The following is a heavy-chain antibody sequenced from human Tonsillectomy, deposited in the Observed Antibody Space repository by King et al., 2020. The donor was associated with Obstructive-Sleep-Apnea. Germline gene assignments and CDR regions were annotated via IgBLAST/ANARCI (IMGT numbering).Heavy chain of an antibody. J-gene: IGHJ4*01. CDR2: IYYSGST. CDR3: ARDLDGYGYGSGY. Sequence: QLQESGPGLVKPSETLSLTCTVSGGSISSSSYYWGWIRQPPGKGLEWIGSIYYSGSTYYNPSLKSRVTISVDTSKNQFSLKLSSVTAADTAVYYCARDLDGYGYGSGYWGQGTLVTVSS. V-gene: IGHV4-39*07. CDR1: GGSISSSSYY. D-gene: IGHD5-18*01.